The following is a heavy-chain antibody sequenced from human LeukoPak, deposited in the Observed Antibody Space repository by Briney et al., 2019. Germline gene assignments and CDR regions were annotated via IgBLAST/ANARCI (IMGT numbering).Heavy chain of an antibody. J-gene: IGHJ6*02. Sequence: GASVKVSCKASGGSFSNYAINWVRQAPGQGLEWMGWINPSSGGTNYAQKFQGRVTMTRDTSISTAYMELSRLRSDDTAVYYCAREVVGDYYYGMDVWGQGTTVTVSS. D-gene: IGHD3-10*01. V-gene: IGHV1-2*02. CDR3: AREVVGDYYYGMDV. CDR2: INPSSGGT. CDR1: GGSFSNYA.